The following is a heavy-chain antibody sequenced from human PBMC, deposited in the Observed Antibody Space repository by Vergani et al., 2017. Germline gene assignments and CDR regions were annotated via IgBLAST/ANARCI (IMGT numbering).Heavy chain of an antibody. CDR3: ARGYYGRGDN. Sequence: QVQLQASGPGRVKPSQTLSLICSVSGDSITSSTYYWSWTRQPAGKGLEYIGRIYTTGSTNYNPSLKSRVTISVDTSKNQFSLNLSSVTAADTAMYYCARGYYGRGDNWGQGTLVTVSS. CDR1: GDSITSSTYY. J-gene: IGHJ4*02. V-gene: IGHV4-61*02. D-gene: IGHD3-16*01. CDR2: IYTTGST.